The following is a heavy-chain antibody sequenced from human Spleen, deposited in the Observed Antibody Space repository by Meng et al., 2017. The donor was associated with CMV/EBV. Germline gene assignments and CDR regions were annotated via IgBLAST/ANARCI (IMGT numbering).Heavy chain of an antibody. CDR2: ISSSSSYI. V-gene: IGHV3-21*04. Sequence: GGSLRLSCAASGFTFSSYSMNWVRQAPGKGLEWVSSISSSSSYIYYADSVKGRFTISRDNAKNSLYLQMNSLRAEDTALYYCARDSTLETPYYFDYWGQGTLVTVSS. D-gene: IGHD2-15*01. CDR3: ARDSTLETPYYFDY. CDR1: GFTFSSYS. J-gene: IGHJ4*02.